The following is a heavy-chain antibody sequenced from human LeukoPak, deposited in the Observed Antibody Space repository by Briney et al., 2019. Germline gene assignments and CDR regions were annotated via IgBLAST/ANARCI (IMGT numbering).Heavy chain of an antibody. CDR1: GFTFSSFP. J-gene: IGHJ4*02. Sequence: GGSLRLSCAASGFTFSSFPMSWVRQGPGKGLEWVSAISGSGDSTYYADSVKGRFTISRDNSKNTLHLQMNSLRAEDTAVYYCAKGLDQQDYWGQGTLVTVSS. CDR3: AKGLDQQDY. V-gene: IGHV3-23*01. CDR2: ISGSGDST. D-gene: IGHD2-2*01.